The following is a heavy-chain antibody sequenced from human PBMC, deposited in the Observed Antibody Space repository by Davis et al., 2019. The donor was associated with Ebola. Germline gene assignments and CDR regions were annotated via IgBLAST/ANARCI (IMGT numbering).Heavy chain of an antibody. D-gene: IGHD2-15*01. CDR3: AREGFVVVVAALDYYGMDV. CDR2: IKQDGSEQ. J-gene: IGHJ6*02. CDR1: GFTFSSYW. Sequence: GGSLRLSCAASGFTFSSYWMSWVRQAPGKGLEWVANIKQDGSEQYYVDSVKGRFTISRDNAKNSLYLQMNSLRAEDTAVYYCAREGFVVVVAALDYYGMDVWGQGTTVTVSS. V-gene: IGHV3-7*03.